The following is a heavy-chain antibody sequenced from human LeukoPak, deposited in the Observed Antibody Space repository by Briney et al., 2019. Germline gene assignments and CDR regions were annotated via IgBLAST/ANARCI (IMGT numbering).Heavy chain of an antibody. V-gene: IGHV4-59*01. CDR3: ARDLYSGSYSVGY. Sequence: SETLSLTCTVSGGSISSYYWSWIRQPPGKGLEWIGYIYYSGSTNYNPSLKSRVTISVDTSKNQFSLKLSSVTAADTAVYYCARDLYSGSYSVGYWGQGTLVTVSS. CDR1: GGSISSYY. J-gene: IGHJ4*02. D-gene: IGHD1-26*01. CDR2: IYYSGST.